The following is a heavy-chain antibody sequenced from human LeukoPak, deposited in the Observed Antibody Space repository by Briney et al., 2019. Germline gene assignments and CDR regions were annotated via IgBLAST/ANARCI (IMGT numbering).Heavy chain of an antibody. CDR2: ISYSSSTI. CDR3: ARDGVWGSYRLDYFDY. D-gene: IGHD3-16*02. J-gene: IGHJ4*02. V-gene: IGHV3-48*01. Sequence: PGGSLRLSCAASGFTFSSYSMNWVRQAPGKGLEWVSYISYSSSTIYYADAVKGRFTISRDNAKNSLYLQMNSLRAEDTAVYYCARDGVWGSYRLDYFDYWGQGTLVTVSS. CDR1: GFTFSSYS.